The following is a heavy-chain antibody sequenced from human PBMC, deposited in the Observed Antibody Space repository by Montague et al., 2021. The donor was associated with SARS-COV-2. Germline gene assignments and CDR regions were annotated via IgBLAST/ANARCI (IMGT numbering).Heavy chain of an antibody. CDR2: IDWDDDK. CDR3: ARIRDYDILTGSYSGFDY. D-gene: IGHD3-9*01. Sequence: TLSLTCTFSGFSLSTSGMCVSWIRQPPGKALEWLALIDWDDDKYYSTSLKTRLTTSKDTSKNQVVLTMTNMDPVDTATYYCARIRDYDILTGSYSGFDYWGQGTLVTVSS. V-gene: IGHV2-70*01. J-gene: IGHJ4*02. CDR1: GFSLSTSGMC.